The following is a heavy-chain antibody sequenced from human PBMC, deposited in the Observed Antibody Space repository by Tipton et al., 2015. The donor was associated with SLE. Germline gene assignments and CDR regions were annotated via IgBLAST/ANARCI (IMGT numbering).Heavy chain of an antibody. V-gene: IGHV3-9*01. CDR1: GFTFDDYA. J-gene: IGHJ4*02. CDR3: ASRSGSSEY. CDR2: ISWNSGSI. Sequence: SLRLSCAASGFTFDDYAMHWVRQAPGKGLEWVSGISWNSGSIGYADSVKGRFTISRDNAKNSLYLQMNSLRAEDTAVYYCASRSGSSEYWGQGTLVTVSS. D-gene: IGHD1-26*01.